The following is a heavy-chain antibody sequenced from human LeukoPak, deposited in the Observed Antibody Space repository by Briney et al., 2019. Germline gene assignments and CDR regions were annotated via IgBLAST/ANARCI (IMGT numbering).Heavy chain of an antibody. Sequence: GGSLRLSCADSGFIVSSNEMSWVRQAPGKGLEWVAFIRYDGSNKYYADSVKGRFTISRDNSKNTLYLQMNSLRAEDTAVYYCAKDIPDDGPADYWGQGTLVTVSS. CDR1: GFIVSSNE. D-gene: IGHD2-8*01. J-gene: IGHJ4*02. CDR2: IRYDGSNK. CDR3: AKDIPDDGPADY. V-gene: IGHV3-30*02.